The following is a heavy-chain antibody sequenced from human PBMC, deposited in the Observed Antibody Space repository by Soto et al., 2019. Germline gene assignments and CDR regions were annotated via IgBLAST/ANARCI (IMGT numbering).Heavy chain of an antibody. CDR3: ARDGVEEPTAHDY. CDR1: GFTFSSYG. Sequence: QVRLVESGGGVVQPGRSLRLSCAASGFTFSSYGMHWVRQAPGKGLEWVAVIWYDGSNKYYADSVKGRFTISRDNSKNTLYLQMNSLRAEDTAVYYCARDGVEEPTAHDYWGQGTLVTVSS. CDR2: IWYDGSNK. V-gene: IGHV3-33*01. D-gene: IGHD2-15*01. J-gene: IGHJ4*02.